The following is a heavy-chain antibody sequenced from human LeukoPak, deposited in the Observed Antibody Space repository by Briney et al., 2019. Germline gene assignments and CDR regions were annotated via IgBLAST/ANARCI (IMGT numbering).Heavy chain of an antibody. CDR2: IIPIFGTA. D-gene: IGHD3-22*01. CDR1: GGTFSSYA. V-gene: IGHV1-69*01. Sequence: SVKVSCKASGGTFSSYAISWVRQAPGQGLEWMGGIIPIFGTANYAQKFQGRVTITADESTSTAYMELSSLRSEDTAVYYCARVYYHDSSGYYDAFDIWGQGTMVTVSS. CDR3: ARVYYHDSSGYYDAFDI. J-gene: IGHJ3*02.